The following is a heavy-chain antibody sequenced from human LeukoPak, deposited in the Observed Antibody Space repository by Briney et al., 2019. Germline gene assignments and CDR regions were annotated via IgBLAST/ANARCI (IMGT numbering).Heavy chain of an antibody. Sequence: AXXGFTFDDYXMHWVRQPPGKGVEWVSGISCNIASFGYADSLKGRFTISRDNAKNSLYLQMNSLRADDMALYYCTKALTDSSSSYFDNWGQGTLVTVSS. CDR2: ISCNIASF. D-gene: IGHD6-6*01. V-gene: IGHV3-9*03. CDR1: GFTFDDYX. CDR3: TKALTDSSSSYFDN. J-gene: IGHJ4*02.